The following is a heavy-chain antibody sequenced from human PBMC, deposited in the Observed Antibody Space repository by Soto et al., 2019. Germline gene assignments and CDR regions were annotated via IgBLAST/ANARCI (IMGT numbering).Heavy chain of an antibody. D-gene: IGHD5-18*01. Sequence: EVQLVESGGGLVQPGRSLRLSCAASGFTFDDYAMHWVRQAPGKGLEWVSGISWNSGSIGYADSVKGRFTISRDNAKNSLDLQMNSLRAEDTALYYCAKEGKDTAMAPPFYYYYYGMDVWGQGTTVTVSS. CDR2: ISWNSGSI. J-gene: IGHJ6*02. CDR1: GFTFDDYA. V-gene: IGHV3-9*01. CDR3: AKEGKDTAMAPPFYYYYYGMDV.